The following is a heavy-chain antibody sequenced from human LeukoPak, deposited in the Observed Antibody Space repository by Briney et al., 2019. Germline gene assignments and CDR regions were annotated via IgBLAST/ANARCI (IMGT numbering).Heavy chain of an antibody. CDR2: IYYSGST. CDR3: ARALKRGSGSPYFDY. Sequence: SETLSLTCTVSGGSISSGDYYWSWIRQPPGKGLEWIGYIYYSGSTYYNPSLKSRVTISVDTSKNQFSLKLSSVTAADTAVYYCARALKRGSGSPYFDYWGQGTLVTVSS. CDR1: GGSISSGDYY. J-gene: IGHJ4*02. D-gene: IGHD3-10*01. V-gene: IGHV4-30-4*01.